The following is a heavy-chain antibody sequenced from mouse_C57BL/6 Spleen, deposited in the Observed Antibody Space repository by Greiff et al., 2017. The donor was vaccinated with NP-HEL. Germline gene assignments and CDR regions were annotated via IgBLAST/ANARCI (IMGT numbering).Heavy chain of an antibody. Sequence: QVQLKESGAELVRPGASVKLSCKASGYTFTDYYINWVKQRPGQGLEWIARIYPGSGNTYYNEKFKGKATLTAEKSSSTAYMQLSSLTSEDSAVYFCARSGDYDYGDWYFDVWGTGTTVTVSS. D-gene: IGHD2-4*01. V-gene: IGHV1-76*01. CDR3: ARSGDYDYGDWYFDV. CDR2: IYPGSGNT. CDR1: GYTFTDYY. J-gene: IGHJ1*03.